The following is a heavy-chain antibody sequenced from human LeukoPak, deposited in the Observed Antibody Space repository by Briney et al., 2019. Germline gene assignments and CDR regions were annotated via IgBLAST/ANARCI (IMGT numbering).Heavy chain of an antibody. D-gene: IGHD3-3*01. V-gene: IGHV4-59*01. CDR2: IYYSGST. CDR3: ASFAGSGPPRY. CDR1: GGSISSYY. J-gene: IGHJ4*02. Sequence: SETLSLTCTVSGGSISSYYWSWIRQPPGKGLEWIGYIYYSGSTNYNPSLKSRVTISVDTSKNQFSLKLSSVTAADTAVYYCASFAGSGPPRYWGQGTLVTVSS.